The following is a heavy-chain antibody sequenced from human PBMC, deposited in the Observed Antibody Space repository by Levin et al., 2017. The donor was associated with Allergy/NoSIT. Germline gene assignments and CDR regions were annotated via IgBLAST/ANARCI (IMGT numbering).Heavy chain of an antibody. CDR2: INHSGST. CDR3: AVRPRGRHASALFDY. D-gene: IGHD3-16*01. J-gene: IGHJ4*02. V-gene: IGHV4-34*01. Sequence: SETLSLTCAVYGGSFSGYYWSWIRQPPGKGLEWIGEINHSGSTNYNPSLKSRVTISVDTSKNQFSLKLSSVTAADTAVYDGAVRPRGRHASALFDYWGQGTLVTVSS. CDR1: GGSFSGYY.